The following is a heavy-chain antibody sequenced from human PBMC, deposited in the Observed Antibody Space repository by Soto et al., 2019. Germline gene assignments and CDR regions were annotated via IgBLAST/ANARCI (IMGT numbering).Heavy chain of an antibody. D-gene: IGHD3-10*01. V-gene: IGHV1-3*01. CDR2: INAGNGNT. CDR1: GYTFSNYG. J-gene: IGHJ4*02. CDR3: ASCPQNCITSSPCCLFFDY. Sequence: ASVKVSCMAPGYTFSNYGIRWVRHAPGQRREWMGLINAGNGNTNYSQKFKGRFTLTRDTSASTAYMELSSLRSEDTAVYYCASCPQNCITSSPCCLFFDYWDQGTLDTVS.